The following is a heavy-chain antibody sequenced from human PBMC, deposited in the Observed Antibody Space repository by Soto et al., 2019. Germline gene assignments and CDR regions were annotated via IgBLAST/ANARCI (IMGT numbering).Heavy chain of an antibody. D-gene: IGHD3-22*01. Sequence: GGSLRLSCAASGFTFSSYAMHWVRQAPGKGLEWVAVISYDGSNKYYADSVKGRFTISRDNSKNTLYLQMNSLRAEDTVVYYCARDFSSWDSSGRPLSLTPPYNWFDPWGQGTLVTVSS. J-gene: IGHJ5*02. CDR3: ARDFSSWDSSGRPLSLTPPYNWFDP. CDR1: GFTFSSYA. CDR2: ISYDGSNK. V-gene: IGHV3-30-3*01.